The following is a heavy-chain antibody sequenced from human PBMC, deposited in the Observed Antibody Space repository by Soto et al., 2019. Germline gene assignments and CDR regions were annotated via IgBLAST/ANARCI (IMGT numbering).Heavy chain of an antibody. CDR1: GFTFSSYW. CDR2: INSDGSST. J-gene: IGHJ4*02. D-gene: IGHD3-9*01. V-gene: IGHV3-74*01. Sequence: GGSLRLSCAASGFTFSSYWMHWVRQAPGKGLVWVSRINSDGSSTSYADSVKGRFTISRDNAKNTLYLQMNSLRAEDTAVYYCARDPNFLTGYSTSYYFDYWGQGTLVTVSS. CDR3: ARDPNFLTGYSTSYYFDY.